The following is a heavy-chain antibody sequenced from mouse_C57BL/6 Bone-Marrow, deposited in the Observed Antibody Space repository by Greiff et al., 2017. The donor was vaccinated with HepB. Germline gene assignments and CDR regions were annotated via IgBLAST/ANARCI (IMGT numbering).Heavy chain of an antibody. J-gene: IGHJ3*01. CDR1: GFTFSSYA. V-gene: IGHV5-9-1*02. CDR2: ISSGGDYI. Sequence: DVKLVESGAGLVKPGGSLKLSCAASGFTFSSYAMSWVRQTPEKRLEWVAYISSGGDYIYYADTVKGRFTISRDNARNTLYLQMSSLKSEDTAMYYCTRDRGGNSWFADWGQGTLVTVSA. CDR3: TRDRGGNSWFAD. D-gene: IGHD2-1*01.